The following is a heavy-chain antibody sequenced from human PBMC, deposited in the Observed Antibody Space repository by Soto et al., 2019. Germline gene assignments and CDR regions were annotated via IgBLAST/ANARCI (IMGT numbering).Heavy chain of an antibody. V-gene: IGHV1-2*02. J-gene: IGHJ5*02. D-gene: IGHD3-10*01. CDR1: GYTFTGYY. Sequence: QIQLVQSGAEVKKPGASVKVSCRASGYTFTGYYLHWVRQAPGQGLEWMGWVNPISGDTNYAQKFQDRVIMARDRSITTVPMELSRLRSDDTDVYYCAREEGFRITMDRGRWFDPWGQGPLVTVSS. CDR3: AREEGFRITMDRGRWFDP. CDR2: VNPISGDT.